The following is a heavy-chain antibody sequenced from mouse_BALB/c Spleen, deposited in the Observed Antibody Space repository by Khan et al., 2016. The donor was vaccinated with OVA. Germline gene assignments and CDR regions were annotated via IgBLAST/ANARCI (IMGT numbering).Heavy chain of an antibody. CDR1: GFNIKDYY. J-gene: IGHJ3*01. CDR3: ARSGYFAWFGY. CDR2: VDPENDNS. Sequence: VQLKQSGAELVRPGALVKLSCKASGFNIKDYYIHWVKQRPEQGLEWIGWVDPENDNSIYDPKFQGKATITADTSSNTAYLQLSSLASEDTSVYYCARSGYFAWFGYWGQGTLVTVSA. V-gene: IGHV14-1*02.